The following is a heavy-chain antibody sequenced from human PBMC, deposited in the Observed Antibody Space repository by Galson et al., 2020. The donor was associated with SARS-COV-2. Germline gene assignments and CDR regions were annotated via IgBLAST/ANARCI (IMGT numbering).Heavy chain of an antibody. D-gene: IGHD2-2*01. Sequence: SETLSLTCAVSAGAINTNNYWTWVRQPPGKGLEWIGEIYYTGTTSYKPSLKRRVTISVDKSKDQFSLTLTSVTAADTAVYYCARRSTSGFDYWSQGSLVTVSS. CDR2: IYYTGTT. CDR1: AGAINTNNY. CDR3: ARRSTSGFDY. J-gene: IGHJ4*02. V-gene: IGHV4-4*02.